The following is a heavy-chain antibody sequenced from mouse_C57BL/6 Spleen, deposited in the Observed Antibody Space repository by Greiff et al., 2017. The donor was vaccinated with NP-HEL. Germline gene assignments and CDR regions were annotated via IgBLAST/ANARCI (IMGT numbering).Heavy chain of an antibody. CDR1: GFNIKNTY. Sequence: VQLKQSVAELVRPGASVKLSCTASGFNIKNTYMHWVKQRPEQGLEWIGRIDPANGNTKYVPKFQGKATITADTSSNTAYLQLSSLTSEDTAIYYCATPYYSNFYYFDYWGQGTTLTVSS. J-gene: IGHJ2*01. D-gene: IGHD2-5*01. CDR3: ATPYYSNFYYFDY. CDR2: IDPANGNT. V-gene: IGHV14-3*01.